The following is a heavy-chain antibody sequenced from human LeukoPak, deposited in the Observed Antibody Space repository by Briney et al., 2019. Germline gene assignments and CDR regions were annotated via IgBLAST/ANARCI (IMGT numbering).Heavy chain of an antibody. D-gene: IGHD6-19*01. CDR2: INYGGST. CDR1: GGSFSDPY. J-gene: IGHJ4*02. V-gene: IGHV4-34*01. CDR3: ARVNVAGPYYFDY. Sequence: SETLSLTCAVYGGSFSDPYWNWIRQSPGKGLEWIGEINYGGSTNYNPSLKRRVTMSVDTSKNQFSLKLTSVTAADTAVYYCARVNVAGPYYFDYWGQGTLVTVSS.